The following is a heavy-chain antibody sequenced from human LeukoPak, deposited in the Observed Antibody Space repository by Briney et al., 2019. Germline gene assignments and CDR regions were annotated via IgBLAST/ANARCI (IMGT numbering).Heavy chain of an antibody. CDR3: AKAPPYYYDSSGYSPSFDY. V-gene: IGHV3-23*01. Sequence: PGGSLRLSCAASGFTFSSYAMSWVRQAPGKGLEWVSAISGSGGSTYYADSVKGRFTISRDNSKNTLYLQMNSLRAEDTAVYYCAKAPPYYYDSSGYSPSFDYWGQGTLVTVSS. D-gene: IGHD3-22*01. J-gene: IGHJ4*02. CDR1: GFTFSSYA. CDR2: ISGSGGST.